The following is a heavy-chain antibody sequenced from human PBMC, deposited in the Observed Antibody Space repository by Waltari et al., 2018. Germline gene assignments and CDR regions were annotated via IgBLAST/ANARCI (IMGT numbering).Heavy chain of an antibody. J-gene: IGHJ4*02. D-gene: IGHD3-10*01. Sequence: QVQLQQWGAGLLKPSETLSLTCAVYGGSFSGYYCSWIRQPPGKGLEWIGEINHSGSTNYNPSLKRRVTRSGETSKNQFSLKLSSVTAADTAVYYCARGYMVRGPRSHRGSGPPDYWGQGTLVTVSS. CDR3: ARGYMVRGPRSHRGSGPPDY. CDR2: INHSGST. CDR1: GGSFSGYY. V-gene: IGHV4-34*01.